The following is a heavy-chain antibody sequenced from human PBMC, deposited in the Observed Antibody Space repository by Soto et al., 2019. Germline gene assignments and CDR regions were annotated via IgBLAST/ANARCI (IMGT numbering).Heavy chain of an antibody. CDR3: ARRDCSGGSCYFDYYYGMDV. CDR2: IYPGDSDT. D-gene: IGHD2-15*01. J-gene: IGHJ6*02. V-gene: IGHV5-51*01. Sequence: GESLKISCKGSGYSFTSYWIGWVRQMPGKGLEWMGIIYPGDSDTRYSPSFQGHVTISADKSISTAYLQWSSLKASDTAMYYCARRDCSGGSCYFDYYYGMDVWGQGTTVTVSS. CDR1: GYSFTSYW.